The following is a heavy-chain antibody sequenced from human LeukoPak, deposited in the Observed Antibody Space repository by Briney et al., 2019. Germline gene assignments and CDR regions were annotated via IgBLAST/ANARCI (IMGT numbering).Heavy chain of an antibody. V-gene: IGHV4-61*02. CDR2: IYTSGST. J-gene: IGHJ1*01. CDR1: GDSIISGSYY. CDR3: ARDNARGGSFSDYLRYFQH. D-gene: IGHD5/OR15-5a*01. Sequence: SETLSLTCTVSGDSIISGSYYWSWIRQPAGKGLEWIGRIYTSGSTNYNPSLKSRVTISVDTSTNQFSLNLSSVTAAGTAVYFCARDNARGGSFSDYLRYFQHWGQGTLVTVSS.